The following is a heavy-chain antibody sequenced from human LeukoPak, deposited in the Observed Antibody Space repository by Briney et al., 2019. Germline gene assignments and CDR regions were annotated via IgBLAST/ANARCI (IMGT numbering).Heavy chain of an antibody. D-gene: IGHD5-12*01. J-gene: IGHJ5*02. V-gene: IGHV1-69*05. CDR2: IIPIFGTA. CDR3: ARGGLRNPSSFGFDP. Sequence: SVKVSCKASGGTFSSYAISWVRQAPGQGLEWMGGIIPIFGTANYAQKFQGRVTITTDESTSTAYMELSSLRSEDTAVYYCARGGLRNPSSFGFDPWGQGTLVTVSS. CDR1: GGTFSSYA.